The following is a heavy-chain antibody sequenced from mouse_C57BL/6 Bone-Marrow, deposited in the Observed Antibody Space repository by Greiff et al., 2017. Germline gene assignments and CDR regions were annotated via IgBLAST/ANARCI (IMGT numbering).Heavy chain of an antibody. CDR1: GYTFTDYN. V-gene: IGHV1-18*01. CDR3: ARRSYSTRG. CDR2: INPNNGGT. D-gene: IGHD2-5*01. J-gene: IGHJ2*01. Sequence: DVKLQESGPELVKPGASVKIPCKASGYTFTDYNMDWVKQSHGKSLEWIGDINPNNGGTIYNQKFKGKATLTVDKSSSTAYMELRSLTSEDTAVYYCARRSYSTRGWGQGTTLTVSS.